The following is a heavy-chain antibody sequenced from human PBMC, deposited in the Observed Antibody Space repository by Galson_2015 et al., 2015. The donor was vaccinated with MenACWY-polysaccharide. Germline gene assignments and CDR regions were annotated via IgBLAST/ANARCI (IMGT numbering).Heavy chain of an antibody. CDR3: ANDFTMIVLAPPTFIDI. CDR1: GFTFSSYG. CDR2: ISYDGSNK. J-gene: IGHJ3*02. D-gene: IGHD3-22*01. Sequence: SLRLSCAASGFTFSSYGMHWVRQAPGKGLEWVAVISYDGSNKYYADSVKGRFTISRDNSKNTLYLQMNRLRAEDTAVYYCANDFTMIVLAPPTFIDIWGQGTMVTVSS. V-gene: IGHV3-30*18.